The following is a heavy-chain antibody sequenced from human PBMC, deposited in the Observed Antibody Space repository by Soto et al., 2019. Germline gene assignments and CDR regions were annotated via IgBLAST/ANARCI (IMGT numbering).Heavy chain of an antibody. CDR2: IYHSGST. Sequence: SETLSLTCAVSGGSISSGGYSWGWIRQPPGKGLEWIGYIYHSGSTYYNPSLKSRVTISVDRSKNQFSLKLSSVTAADTAVYYCASSKYYDSSGYYPPDYWGQGTLVTVSS. CDR1: GGSISSGGYS. D-gene: IGHD3-22*01. CDR3: ASSKYYDSSGYYPPDY. V-gene: IGHV4-30-2*01. J-gene: IGHJ4*02.